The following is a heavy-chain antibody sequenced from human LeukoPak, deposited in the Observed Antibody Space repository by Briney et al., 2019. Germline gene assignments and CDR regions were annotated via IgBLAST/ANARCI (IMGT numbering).Heavy chain of an antibody. D-gene: IGHD3-10*01. J-gene: IGHJ3*02. CDR2: IYHSGST. CDR3: ARPSPVLLWFGDSEEYAFDI. Sequence: PSETLSLTCTVSGYSISSGYYWGWIRQPPGKGLEWIGSIYHSGSTYYNPSLKSRVTISVDTSKNQFSLKLSSVTAADTAVYYCARPSPVLLWFGDSEEYAFDIWGQGTMVTVSS. CDR1: GYSISSGYY. V-gene: IGHV4-38-2*02.